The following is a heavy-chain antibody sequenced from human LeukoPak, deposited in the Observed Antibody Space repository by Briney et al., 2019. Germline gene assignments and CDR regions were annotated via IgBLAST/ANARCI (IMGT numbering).Heavy chain of an antibody. J-gene: IGHJ4*02. CDR3: ARNYGGYPY. Sequence: GGSLRLSCAASGFTFSTYWMSWVRQAPGKGLEWVADIKQDGSDKYYVDSVKGRFTISRDNAKNSLYLQMNSPRAEDTSVYYCARNYGGYPYWGQGTLVTVSS. CDR1: GFTFSTYW. CDR2: IKQDGSDK. D-gene: IGHD4-23*01. V-gene: IGHV3-7*02.